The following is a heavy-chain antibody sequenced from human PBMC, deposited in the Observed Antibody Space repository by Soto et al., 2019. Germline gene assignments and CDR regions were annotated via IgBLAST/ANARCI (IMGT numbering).Heavy chain of an antibody. CDR2: IYSGGST. V-gene: IGHV3-66*01. CDR3: AREVGATPIDAFDI. CDR1: GFTVSSNY. Sequence: EVQLVESGGGLVQPGGSLRLSCAASGFTVSSNYMSWVRQAPGKGLEWVSVIYSGGSTYYADSVKGRFTISRDNSKNTLYLQMNSLRAEDTAVYYCAREVGATPIDAFDIWGQGTMVTVSS. D-gene: IGHD1-26*01. J-gene: IGHJ3*02.